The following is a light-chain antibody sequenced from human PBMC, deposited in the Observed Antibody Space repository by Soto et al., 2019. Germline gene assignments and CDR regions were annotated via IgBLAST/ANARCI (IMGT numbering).Light chain of an antibody. Sequence: LHMTHAPSTLSASVSNRFTITVQASQSIDNWLVWYQQQTGKAPKILIYDASRLESGVPSRFSGSGSGTELTLTITGLQPADFATYYCQQFDSFFWTFGPGTKVDIK. V-gene: IGKV1-5*01. CDR3: QQFDSFFWT. CDR2: DAS. CDR1: QSIDNW. J-gene: IGKJ1*01.